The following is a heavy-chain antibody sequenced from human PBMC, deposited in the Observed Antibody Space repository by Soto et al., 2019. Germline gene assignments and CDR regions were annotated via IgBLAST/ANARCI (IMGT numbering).Heavy chain of an antibody. J-gene: IGHJ4*02. CDR1: GGSISSGDYY. CDR3: ARETTQKGSYDQLDY. Sequence: QVQLQESGPGLVKPSQTLSLTCTVSGGSISSGDYYWSWIRQPPGKGLEWIGYIYYSGSTYYNPSLKSRVTISVDTSKNQFSLKLSSVTAADTAVYYCARETTQKGSYDQLDYWGQGTLVTVSS. CDR2: IYYSGST. D-gene: IGHD3-16*01. V-gene: IGHV4-30-4*01.